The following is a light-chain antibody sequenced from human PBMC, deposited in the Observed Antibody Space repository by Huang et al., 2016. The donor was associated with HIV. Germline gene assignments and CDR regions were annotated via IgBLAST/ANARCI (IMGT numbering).Light chain of an antibody. Sequence: EIVMTQSPATLSVSPGERATLSCRASQSVTRNLAWYQQKPGQAPGLLIYGASTRATGIPARFSGSGSWTEFTLTISSLQSEDFAVYYCQQYNYWPQTFGQGTKVEIK. CDR3: QQYNYWPQT. CDR2: GAS. V-gene: IGKV3-15*01. J-gene: IGKJ1*01. CDR1: QSVTRN.